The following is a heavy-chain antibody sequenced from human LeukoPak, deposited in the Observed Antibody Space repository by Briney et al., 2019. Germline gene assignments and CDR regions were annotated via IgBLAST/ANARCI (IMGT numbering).Heavy chain of an antibody. CDR2: INGDGSRT. CDR1: GFTFSDYY. V-gene: IGHV3-74*01. CDR3: SRGTYPYSSDT. Sequence: GGSLRLSCAASGFTFSDYYMHWVRQAPGKGLLWISHINGDGSRTGYADSVKGRFTISRDNAENILYLQMNSLRAEDTAVYYCSRGTYPYSSDTWGQGALVTVSS. J-gene: IGHJ5*02. D-gene: IGHD3-10*01.